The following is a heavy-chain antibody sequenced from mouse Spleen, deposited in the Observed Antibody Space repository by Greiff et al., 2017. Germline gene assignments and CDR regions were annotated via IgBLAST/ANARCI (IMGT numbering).Heavy chain of an antibody. J-gene: IGHJ3*01. CDR2: ISNGGGST. D-gene: IGHD2-4*01. CDR3: ARLGYDYDGFAY. Sequence: EVHLVESGGGLVQPGGSLKLSCAASGFTFSDYYMYWVRQTPEKRLEWVAYISNGGGSTYYPDTVKGRFTISRDNAKNTLYLQMSRLKSEDTAMYYCARLGYDYDGFAYWGQGTLVTVSA. CDR1: GFTFSDYY. V-gene: IGHV5-12*01.